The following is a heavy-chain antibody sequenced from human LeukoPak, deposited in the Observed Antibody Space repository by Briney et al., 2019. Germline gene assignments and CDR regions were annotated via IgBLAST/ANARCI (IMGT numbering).Heavy chain of an antibody. CDR2: TYFRYKWYN. Sequence: SQTLSLTCAISRDSVSSNNAAWNWIRQSPSRGFEWLGRTYFRYKWYNDYAASVKSRITVNPDTSKNHFSLQLSSVTPEDTAVYYCARTYGGNCDYWGQGTLVTVSS. CDR3: ARTYGGNCDY. D-gene: IGHD4-23*01. J-gene: IGHJ4*02. CDR1: RDSVSSNNAA. V-gene: IGHV6-1*01.